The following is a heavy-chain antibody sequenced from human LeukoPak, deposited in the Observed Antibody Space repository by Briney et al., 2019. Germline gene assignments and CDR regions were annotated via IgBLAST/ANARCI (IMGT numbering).Heavy chain of an antibody. CDR2: MNTKSGGR. CDR3: SREDPTDATPLDL. J-gene: IGHJ5*02. V-gene: IGHV1-2*02. CDR1: GYTFIDYY. Sequence: ASVTVSCKASGYTFIDYYMHWVRQAPGQGLEWVGWMNTKSGGRNYAQKFLGRVTMTADTSNTTVYMQLSSLTFDDTAVYYCSREDPTDATPLDLWGQGVLVTVSS. D-gene: IGHD4-17*01.